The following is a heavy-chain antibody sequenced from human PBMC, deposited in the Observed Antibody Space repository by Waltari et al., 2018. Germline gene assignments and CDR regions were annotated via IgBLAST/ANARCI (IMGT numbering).Heavy chain of an antibody. D-gene: IGHD3-3*01. Sequence: QVQLVESGGGVVQPGGSLRLSCAASGFTFSSYGMHWVRQAPGKGLEWVAFIRYDGSNKYDADSVKGRFTISRDNSKNTLYLQMNSLRAEDTAVYYCAKERGDYDFWSGYYLDYWGQGTLVTVSS. J-gene: IGHJ4*02. CDR1: GFTFSSYG. V-gene: IGHV3-30*02. CDR3: AKERGDYDFWSGYYLDY. CDR2: IRYDGSNK.